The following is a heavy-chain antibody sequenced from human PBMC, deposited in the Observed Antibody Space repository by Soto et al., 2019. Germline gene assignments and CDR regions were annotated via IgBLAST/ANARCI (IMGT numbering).Heavy chain of an antibody. CDR3: VRDSGATLSSS. CDR2: IVPIYRTA. D-gene: IGHD6-13*01. V-gene: IGHV1-69*13. Sequence: SVKVSGKASGGTFSSYRINWVRQAPGQGLEWVGGIVPIYRTADYAQKSQGRVTITADESARTSYMELRSLKSQDTAVYYCVRDSGATLSSSWGQGTLVTVSS. CDR1: GGTFSSYR. J-gene: IGHJ4*02.